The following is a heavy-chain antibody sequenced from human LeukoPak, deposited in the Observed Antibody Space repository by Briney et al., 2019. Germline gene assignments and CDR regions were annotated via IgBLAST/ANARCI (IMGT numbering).Heavy chain of an antibody. CDR1: GYTFTGYY. CDR3: ARVAARYCSTSCYGPFDY. J-gene: IGHJ4*02. CDR2: INPNSGGT. Sequence: ASVKVSCKASGYTFTGYYMHWVRRAPGQGLEWMGWINPNSGGTNYAQKFQGWVTMTRDTSISTAYMELSRLRSDDTAVYYCARVAARYCSTSCYGPFDYWGQGTLVTVSS. D-gene: IGHD2-2*01. V-gene: IGHV1-2*04.